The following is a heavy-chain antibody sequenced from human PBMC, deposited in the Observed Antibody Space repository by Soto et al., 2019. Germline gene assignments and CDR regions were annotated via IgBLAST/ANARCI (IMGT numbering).Heavy chain of an antibody. CDR1: GGSISSSSYY. Sequence: QLQLQESGPGLVKPSETLSLTCTVSGGSISSSSYYWGWIRQPPGKGLEWIGSIYYSGSTYYNPSLKSRVTISVDTSKNQFSLKLSSVTAADTAVYYCARHIWNRTMIVVDTPFDYWGQGTLVTVSS. CDR3: ARHIWNRTMIVVDTPFDY. V-gene: IGHV4-39*01. D-gene: IGHD3-22*01. CDR2: IYYSGST. J-gene: IGHJ4*02.